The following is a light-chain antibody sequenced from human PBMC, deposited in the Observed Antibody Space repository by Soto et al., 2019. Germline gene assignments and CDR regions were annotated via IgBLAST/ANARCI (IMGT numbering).Light chain of an antibody. Sequence: QSVLTQPASVSGSPGQSITISCTGTSSDVGGYNYVSWYQQHPGKAPKLMIYDVSNRPSGVSNRFSGSKSGNTASLTISGLQAEDEADYYCSSYTSSSTLGFGTGTKVTAL. CDR2: DVS. CDR3: SSYTSSSTLG. J-gene: IGLJ1*01. CDR1: SSDVGGYNY. V-gene: IGLV2-14*01.